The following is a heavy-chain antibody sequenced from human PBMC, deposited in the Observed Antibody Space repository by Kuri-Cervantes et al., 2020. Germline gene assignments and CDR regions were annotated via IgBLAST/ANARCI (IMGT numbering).Heavy chain of an antibody. CDR1: GFTFSSYG. D-gene: IGHD2-21*01. V-gene: IGHV3-30*03. CDR2: ISYDGSNK. Sequence: LSLTCAASGFTFSSYGMHWVRQAPGKGLEWMTVISYDGSNKYYADSVKGRFTISRDNSKNTLYLQMNSLRADDTAVYYCARGPKRGVGFSDSLFDYWGQGTLVTVSS. CDR3: ARGPKRGVGFSDSLFDY. J-gene: IGHJ4*02.